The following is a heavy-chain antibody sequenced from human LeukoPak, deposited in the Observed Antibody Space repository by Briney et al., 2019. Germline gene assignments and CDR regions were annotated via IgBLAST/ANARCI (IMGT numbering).Heavy chain of an antibody. CDR3: ARGSPGYSSSWYLQNPADY. Sequence: SVKVSCKASGGTFSSYAISWVRQAPGQGLEWMGGIIPIFGTANYAQKFQGRVTITADESTSTAYMELSSLRSEDTAVYYCARGSPGYSSSWYLQNPADYWGQGTLVTVSS. CDR2: IIPIFGTA. J-gene: IGHJ4*02. V-gene: IGHV1-69*13. CDR1: GGTFSSYA. D-gene: IGHD6-13*01.